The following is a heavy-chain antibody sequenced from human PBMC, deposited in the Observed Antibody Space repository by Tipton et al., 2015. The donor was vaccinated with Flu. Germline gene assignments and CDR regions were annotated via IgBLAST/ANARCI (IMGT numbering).Heavy chain of an antibody. J-gene: IGHJ4*02. D-gene: IGHD3-22*01. CDR3: ARVDSSGYYPGH. Sequence: TLSLNCTVSGGSISSYYWSWIRQPPGKGLEWIGYIYYSGSTNYNPSLKSRVTISVDTSKNQFSLKLSSVTAADTAVYYCARVDSSGYYPGHWGQGTLVTVSS. CDR2: IYYSGST. V-gene: IGHV4-59*01. CDR1: GGSISSYY.